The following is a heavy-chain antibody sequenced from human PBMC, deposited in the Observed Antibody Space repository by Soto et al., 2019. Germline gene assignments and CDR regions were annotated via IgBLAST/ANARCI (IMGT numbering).Heavy chain of an antibody. V-gene: IGHV6-1*01. Sequence: SQTLSLTCAISGDSVSSNSAAWNWIRQSPSRGLEWLGRTYYRSKWYKEYTPSVKSRITINPDTSKNHFSLQLNSVSPEDTAVYYCARTIGWLDPWGQGTLVTVSS. D-gene: IGHD1-26*01. J-gene: IGHJ5*02. CDR3: ARTIGWLDP. CDR2: TYYRSKWYK. CDR1: GDSVSSNSAA.